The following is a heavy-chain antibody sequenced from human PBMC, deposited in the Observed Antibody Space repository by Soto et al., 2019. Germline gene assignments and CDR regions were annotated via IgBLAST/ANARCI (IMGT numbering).Heavy chain of an antibody. Sequence: PGGSLRLSCAASGFTFSSYGMHWVRQAPGKGLEWVAVISYDGSNKYYAESVKGRFTISRDNSKNTLYLQMNSLRAEDTAVYYCAREGGSTTYYYYYYMDVWGKGTTVTVSS. CDR1: GFTFSSYG. CDR2: ISYDGSNK. J-gene: IGHJ6*03. V-gene: IGHV3-30*03. CDR3: AREGGSTTYYYYYYMDV. D-gene: IGHD2-2*01.